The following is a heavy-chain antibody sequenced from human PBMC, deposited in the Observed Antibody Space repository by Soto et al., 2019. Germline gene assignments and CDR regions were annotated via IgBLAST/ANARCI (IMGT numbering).Heavy chain of an antibody. J-gene: IGHJ4*02. CDR2: ISSSSSYI. CDR3: ARVVRFTCGGDCHAPDD. CDR1: GFTFSSYS. Sequence: GSLRLSCPASGFTFSSYSMNWVRQAPGKGLEWVSSISSSSSYIYYADSVKGRFTISRDNAKNSLYLQMNSLRAEDTAVYYCARVVRFTCGGDCHAPDDWGQGTLVTVSS. D-gene: IGHD2-21*02. V-gene: IGHV3-21*01.